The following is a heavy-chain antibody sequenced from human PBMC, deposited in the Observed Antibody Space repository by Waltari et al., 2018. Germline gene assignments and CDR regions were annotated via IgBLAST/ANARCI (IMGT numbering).Heavy chain of an antibody. CDR3: AKDRHMSGSSRFFDY. CDR1: GFTFSSYG. Sequence: QVQLVESGGDVVQPGGSLRLSCAASGFTFSSYGMHWVRPAPGKGLEWVAFIRYDGSNKYYADSVKGRFTISRDNSKNTLYLQMNSLRAEDTAVYYCAKDRHMSGSSRFFDYWGQGTLVTVSS. J-gene: IGHJ4*02. D-gene: IGHD1-26*01. CDR2: IRYDGSNK. V-gene: IGHV3-30*02.